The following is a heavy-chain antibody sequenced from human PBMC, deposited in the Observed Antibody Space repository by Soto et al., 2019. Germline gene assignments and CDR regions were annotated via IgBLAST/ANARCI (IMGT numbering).Heavy chain of an antibody. Sequence: QVHLVQSGAEVKKPGSSVRVSCKTSGGTFSSYSFTWVRQAPGQGLEWMGEIIPILNTANFAQKFQSRVTITADEPTSTVYMYLSSLSPDDTVVYYCARVDYDSTYGFYYYGLDVWGQGTTVTVSS. CDR1: GGTFSSYS. D-gene: IGHD3-10*01. CDR3: ARVDYDSTYGFYYYGLDV. CDR2: IIPILNTA. V-gene: IGHV1-69*01. J-gene: IGHJ6*02.